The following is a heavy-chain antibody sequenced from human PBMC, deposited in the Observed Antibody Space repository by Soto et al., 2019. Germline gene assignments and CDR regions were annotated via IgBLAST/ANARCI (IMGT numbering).Heavy chain of an antibody. CDR3: GRGDFPAVVDY. V-gene: IGHV4-39*01. Sequence: SETLSLTCSVSGAFISSGAFYWGWFRQPPGKGLEWIGSLSHSERTFYNASLRSRVEISVETLQFSLRLNSVSAADTAIYYCGRGDFPAVVDYWVRGPLVTVSS. CDR2: LSHSERT. CDR1: GAFISSGAFY. J-gene: IGHJ4*02.